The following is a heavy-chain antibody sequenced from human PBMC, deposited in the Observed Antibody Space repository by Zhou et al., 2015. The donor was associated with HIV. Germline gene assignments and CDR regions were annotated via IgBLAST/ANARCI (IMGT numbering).Heavy chain of an antibody. CDR3: ARDTTPTFRGWYFDL. CDR1: NHLQELL. V-gene: IGHV3-74*01. Sequence: EVQLVESGGGLVQPGGVPETLLCGLWNHLQELLDVLGPPSSRGRGWYGSHILIIGGGDTSYADSVKGRFTISRDNAKNTLFLQMNSLRAEDSAVYYCARDTTPTFRGWYFDLWGRGTLVTVSS. J-gene: IGHJ2*01. CDR2: LIIGGGDT. D-gene: IGHD3-16*01.